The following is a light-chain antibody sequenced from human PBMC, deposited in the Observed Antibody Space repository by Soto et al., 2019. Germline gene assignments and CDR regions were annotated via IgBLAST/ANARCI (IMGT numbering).Light chain of an antibody. CDR3: GTWDSSLSAYV. Sequence: QSALTQPPSVSAAPGQKVTISCSGSSSNIGNNYVSWYQQLPGTAPKLLIYDNNKRPSGIPDRFSGSKSGTSATLGITGLQTGDEADYYCGTWDSSLSAYVFGTVTKLTVL. V-gene: IGLV1-51*01. CDR1: SSNIGNNY. CDR2: DNN. J-gene: IGLJ1*01.